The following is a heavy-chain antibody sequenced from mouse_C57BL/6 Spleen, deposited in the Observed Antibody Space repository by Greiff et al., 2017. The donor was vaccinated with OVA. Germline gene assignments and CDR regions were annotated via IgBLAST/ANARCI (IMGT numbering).Heavy chain of an antibody. D-gene: IGHD1-1*01. CDR1: GYTFTSYW. CDR2: IYPGSGST. V-gene: IGHV1-55*01. J-gene: IGHJ1*03. Sequence: VQLQQPGAELVKPGASVKMSCKASGYTFTSYWITWVKQRPGQGLEWIGDIYPGSGSTNYNEKFKSKATLTVDTSSSTAYMQLSSLTSEDSAVYYCARRAIYYGSSYGYFDVWGTGTTVTVSS. CDR3: ARRAIYYGSSYGYFDV.